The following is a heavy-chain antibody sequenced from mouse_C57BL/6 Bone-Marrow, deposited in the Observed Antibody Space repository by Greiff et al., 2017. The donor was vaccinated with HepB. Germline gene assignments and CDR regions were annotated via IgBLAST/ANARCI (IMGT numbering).Heavy chain of an antibody. CDR3: AREDYYGSSGYFDV. Sequence: EVKLQESGPALVKPSQTVSLTCTVTGYSITNGNHWWNWIRQVSGSKLEWIGYISSSGSTDSNPSLKSRISITRDTSKNQLFLQLNSVTTEDIATYDCAREDYYGSSGYFDVWGTGTTVTVSS. D-gene: IGHD1-1*01. J-gene: IGHJ1*03. CDR2: ISSSGST. CDR1: GYSITNGNHW. V-gene: IGHV3-4*01.